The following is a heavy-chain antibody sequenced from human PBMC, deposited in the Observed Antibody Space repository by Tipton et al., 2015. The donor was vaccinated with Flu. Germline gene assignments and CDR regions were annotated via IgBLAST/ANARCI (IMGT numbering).Heavy chain of an antibody. CDR3: ARGSCSGCRQGSIFDY. Sequence: SLRLSCAASGFIFSNYWMSWVRQAPGKGLEWVANIKQDGSEEYYVDSVKGRFSISRDNARKSLFLQMNSPRVEDTAVYYCARGSCSGCRQGSIFDYWGQGMLVTVSS. J-gene: IGHJ4*02. CDR1: GFIFSNYW. D-gene: IGHD6-19*01. V-gene: IGHV3-7*01. CDR2: IKQDGSEE.